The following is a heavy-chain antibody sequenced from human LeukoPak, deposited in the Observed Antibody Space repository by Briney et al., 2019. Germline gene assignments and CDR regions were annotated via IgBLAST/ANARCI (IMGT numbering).Heavy chain of an antibody. Sequence: PSETLSLTCTVSGGSISSYYWSWIRQPPGKGLEWIGYIYHSGSTNYNPSLKSRVTISVDTSKNQFSLKLSSVTAADTAVYYCARVPAARWYFDLWGRGTLVTVSS. CDR2: IYHSGST. CDR3: ARVPAARWYFDL. D-gene: IGHD6-25*01. CDR1: GGSISSYY. J-gene: IGHJ2*01. V-gene: IGHV4-59*01.